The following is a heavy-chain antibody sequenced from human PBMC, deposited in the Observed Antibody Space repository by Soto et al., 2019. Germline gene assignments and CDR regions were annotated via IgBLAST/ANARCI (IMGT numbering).Heavy chain of an antibody. CDR1: GFTFSSYG. CDR2: IWYDGSNK. Sequence: QVQLVESGGGVVQPGRSLRLSCAASGFTFSSYGMHWVRQAPGKGLEWVAVIWYDGSNKYYADSVKGRFTISRDNSKNTLYRQMNSLRAEDTAVYYWARDYDSSGYPRWYFDLWGRGTLVTVSS. D-gene: IGHD3-22*01. J-gene: IGHJ2*01. CDR3: ARDYDSSGYPRWYFDL. V-gene: IGHV3-33*01.